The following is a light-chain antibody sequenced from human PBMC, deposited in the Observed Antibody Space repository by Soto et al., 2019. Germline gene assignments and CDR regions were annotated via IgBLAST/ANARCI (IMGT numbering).Light chain of an antibody. CDR3: QYRSNWFTGT. Sequence: EIVLTQSPATLALSPGERASLSCRPSQSVSAYLVWNQPKPGQAPRRXXYDASNRANGIPDRFSGSGSGTDLTLTISSREPEDVAVYNCQYRSNWFTGTFGQGTGLEIK. J-gene: IGKJ5*01. CDR1: QSVSAY. CDR2: DAS. V-gene: IGKV3-11*01.